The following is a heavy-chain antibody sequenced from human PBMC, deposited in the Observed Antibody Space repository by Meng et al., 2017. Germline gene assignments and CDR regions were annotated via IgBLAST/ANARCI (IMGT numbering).Heavy chain of an antibody. D-gene: IGHD4-23*01. CDR3: GRLGNVYGGNLEY. CDR1: GGFFSNYA. CDR2: IIPMFARA. V-gene: IGHV1-69*01. Sequence: APLVQSGAEVKNAGSSVQACCKDSGGFFSNYAISWIRQAPGQGLEWMGGIIPMFARANYAQKCQGSITITADDSTTTAYMELRSMRSEATDVYASGRLGNVYGGNLEYWGQGTLVTVSS. J-gene: IGHJ4*02.